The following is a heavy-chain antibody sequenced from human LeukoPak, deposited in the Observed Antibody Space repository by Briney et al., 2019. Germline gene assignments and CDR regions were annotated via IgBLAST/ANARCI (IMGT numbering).Heavy chain of an antibody. J-gene: IGHJ3*02. Sequence: SVKVSCKASGGTFSSYAISWVRQAPGQGLEWMGRIIPIFDTTTYAQKFQGRVTITADESTSTAYMELSSLRSEDTAVYYCARLWFGELLISGAFDIWGQGTMVTVSS. CDR2: IIPIFDTT. CDR3: ARLWFGELLISGAFDI. V-gene: IGHV1-69*15. D-gene: IGHD3-10*01. CDR1: GGTFSSYA.